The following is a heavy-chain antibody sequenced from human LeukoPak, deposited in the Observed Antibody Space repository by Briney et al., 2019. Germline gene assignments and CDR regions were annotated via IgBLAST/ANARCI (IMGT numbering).Heavy chain of an antibody. J-gene: IGHJ4*02. V-gene: IGHV4-34*01. CDR3: ARGGDCSSASCTNEY. CDR2: INHGGST. D-gene: IGHD2-2*01. Sequence: PSETLSLTCAVYGGSFSGYFWSWIRQSPGKGLEWIEEINHGGSTYYNPSLKSRVTISVDTSKNQFSLKLSSVTAADTAVYYCARGGDCSSASCTNEYWGQGTLVTVSS. CDR1: GGSFSGYF.